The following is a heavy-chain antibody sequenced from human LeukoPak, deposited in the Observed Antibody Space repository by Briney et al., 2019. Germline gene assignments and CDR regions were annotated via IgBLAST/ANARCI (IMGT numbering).Heavy chain of an antibody. CDR3: AREEVVPAAMY. D-gene: IGHD2-2*01. Sequence: SETLSLTCAVYGGSFSGYYWSWIRQPPGKGLEWIGEINHSGSTNYNPSLKSRVTISVDTSKNQFSLKLSSVTAADTAVYYCAREEVVPAAMYWGQGTLVTVSS. V-gene: IGHV4-34*01. CDR1: GGSFSGYY. CDR2: INHSGST. J-gene: IGHJ4*02.